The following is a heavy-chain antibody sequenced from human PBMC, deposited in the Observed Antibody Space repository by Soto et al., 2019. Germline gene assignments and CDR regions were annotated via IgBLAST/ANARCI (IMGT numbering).Heavy chain of an antibody. V-gene: IGHV4-59*01. Sequence: SETLSLTCTVSGGSINSYYWSWIRQPPGKGLEWIGYIYYSGSTNYNPSLKSRITISVDTSKNQFSPKLSSVTAADTAVYYCARDTTGTTSQPFDYWGQGTLVTVSS. D-gene: IGHD1-7*01. CDR3: ARDTTGTTSQPFDY. CDR1: GGSINSYY. J-gene: IGHJ4*02. CDR2: IYYSGST.